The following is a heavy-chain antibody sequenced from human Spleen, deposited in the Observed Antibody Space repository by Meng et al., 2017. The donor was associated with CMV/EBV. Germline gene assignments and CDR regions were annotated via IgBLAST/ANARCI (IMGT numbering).Heavy chain of an antibody. Sequence: QGQLQGSGPGLVKPSQTLSLTCTVSGGSISSGDYYWSWIRQPPGKGLEWIGYIYYSGSTYYNPSLKSRVTISVDTSKNQFSLKLSSVTAADTAVYYCARLNYGSGSPVPYYFDYWGQGTLVTVSS. J-gene: IGHJ4*02. CDR2: IYYSGST. CDR1: GGSISSGDYY. D-gene: IGHD3-10*01. CDR3: ARLNYGSGSPVPYYFDY. V-gene: IGHV4-30-4*08.